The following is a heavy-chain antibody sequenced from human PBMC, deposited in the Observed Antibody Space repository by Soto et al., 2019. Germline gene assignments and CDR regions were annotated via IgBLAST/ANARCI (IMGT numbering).Heavy chain of an antibody. J-gene: IGHJ6*02. V-gene: IGHV3-30-3*01. Sequence: VQLLESGGGLVRPGRSLRLSCAASGFAFNNYSMHWVRQAPGKGLEWVAIMAFDGSNKYTADSVKGRFTISRDNSKNILYLQMSSLRPEDTAVYFCARDRVPYVYFYYGMDVWGQGTTVIVSS. CDR1: GFAFNNYS. CDR3: ARDRVPYVYFYYGMDV. D-gene: IGHD3-10*02. CDR2: MAFDGSNK.